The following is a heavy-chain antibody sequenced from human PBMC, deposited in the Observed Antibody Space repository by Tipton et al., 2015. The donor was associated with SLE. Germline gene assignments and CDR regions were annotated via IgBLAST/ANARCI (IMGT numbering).Heavy chain of an antibody. Sequence: TLSLTCTVSGDSMSSGAYYWSWIRQHPGKGLEWIGHIFFTGSAYYKASLTSRLSISVDTSKKQFSLRLNSVTAADTAVYYCARGYAVTNYFDYWGQGTLVTVSS. V-gene: IGHV4-31*03. CDR3: ARGYAVTNYFDY. CDR2: IFFTGSA. D-gene: IGHD4-17*01. J-gene: IGHJ4*02. CDR1: GDSMSSGAYY.